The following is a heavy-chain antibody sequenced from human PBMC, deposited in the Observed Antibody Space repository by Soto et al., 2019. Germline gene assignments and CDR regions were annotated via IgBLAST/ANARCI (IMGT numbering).Heavy chain of an antibody. J-gene: IGHJ5*02. V-gene: IGHV4-39*01. D-gene: IGHD3-9*01. CDR2: IHYRGDT. CDR3: ARLPTGYPNWFDP. Sequence: SETLSLTCTVSGASISTNHHNWAWVRQPPGKGLEWMGNIHYRGDTYFNPSLGSRLSMSVDTSKNQFSLKLTSVTAADTAVYYCARLPTGYPNWFDPWGQGTLVTVSS. CDR1: GASISTNHHN.